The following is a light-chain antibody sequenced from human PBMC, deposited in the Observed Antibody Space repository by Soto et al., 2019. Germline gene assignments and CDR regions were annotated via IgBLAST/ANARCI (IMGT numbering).Light chain of an antibody. CDR3: QQYDKWPYT. V-gene: IGKV3-15*01. Sequence: ENVLTQSPATLSVSPGERATLSCRTSQIIGTNLAWYQQKPGQAPRLPIYGAFIRAPGFPVRFRGTGSGSEFTLTISSLQTEDGALYYCQQYDKWPYTFGQGTKVDIK. CDR1: QIIGTN. CDR2: GAF. J-gene: IGKJ2*01.